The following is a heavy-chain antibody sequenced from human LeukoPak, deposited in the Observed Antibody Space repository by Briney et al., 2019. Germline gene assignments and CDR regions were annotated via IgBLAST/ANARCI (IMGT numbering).Heavy chain of an antibody. J-gene: IGHJ4*02. CDR3: AREGIKYQLLLDY. CDR2: ISSNSSYI. CDR1: GFTFSSYS. V-gene: IGHV3-21*01. D-gene: IGHD2-2*01. Sequence: PGGSLRLSCAASGFTFSSYSMNWVRQAPGKGLEWVSSISSNSSYIYYADSVKGRFTISGDNAKNSLYLQMNSLRAEDTAVYYCAREGIKYQLLLDYWGQGTLLTVSS.